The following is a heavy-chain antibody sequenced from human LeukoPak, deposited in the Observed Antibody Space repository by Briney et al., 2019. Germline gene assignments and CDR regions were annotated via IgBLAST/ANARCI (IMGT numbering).Heavy chain of an antibody. D-gene: IGHD2-2*01. V-gene: IGHV4-4*07. CDR3: ARDRAFNCSSLSCYSRRFDY. Sequence: SETLSLTCTVSGGSISSYYWSWIRQPAGKGLEWIGRIYTSGSTNYNPSLKSRVTMSVDTSKNQFSLKLRSVTAADTAVYYCARDRAFNCSSLSCYSRRFDYWGQGTLVTVSS. CDR1: GGSISSYY. J-gene: IGHJ4*02. CDR2: IYTSGST.